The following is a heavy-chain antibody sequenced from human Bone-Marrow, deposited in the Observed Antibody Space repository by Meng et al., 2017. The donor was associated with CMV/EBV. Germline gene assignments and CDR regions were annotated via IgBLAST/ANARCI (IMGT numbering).Heavy chain of an antibody. CDR1: GFTFSSYS. Sequence: GESLKISCAASGFTFSSYSMNWVRQAPGKGLEWVAVISYDGSNKYYADSVKGRFTISRDNSKNTLYLQMNSLRAEDTAAYFCARGDYWAAAGTRSDYWGQGSLVTVSS. CDR2: ISYDGSNK. V-gene: IGHV3-30*03. CDR3: ARGDYWAAAGTRSDY. D-gene: IGHD6-13*01. J-gene: IGHJ4*02.